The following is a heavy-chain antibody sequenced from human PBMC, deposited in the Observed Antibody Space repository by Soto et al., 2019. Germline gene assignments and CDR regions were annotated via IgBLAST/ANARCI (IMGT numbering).Heavy chain of an antibody. Sequence: QVQLQESGPGLVKPSGTLSLTCAVSGGSISSSNWWSWVRQPPGKGLEWIGEIYHSGSTNYNPSLKRRVTISADKAKNQFSRNLGSVTAAVTAVYSFAGRDCYYDMDVCGQGPTVPVSS. CDR3: AGRDCYYDMDV. V-gene: IGHV4-4*02. CDR2: IYHSGST. J-gene: IGHJ6*02. CDR1: GGSISSSNW.